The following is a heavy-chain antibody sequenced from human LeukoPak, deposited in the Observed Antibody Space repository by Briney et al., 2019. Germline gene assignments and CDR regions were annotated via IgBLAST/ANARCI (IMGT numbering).Heavy chain of an antibody. J-gene: IGHJ4*02. D-gene: IGHD2-15*01. CDR1: GYTFTGYY. CDR3: ARDGDCSGGSCYYDFDY. Sequence: ASVKVSCKASGYTFTGYYMHWVRQAPGQGLGWMGRINPNSGGTNYAQKFQGRVTMTRDTSISTAYMELSRLRSDDTAVYYCARDGDCSGGSCYYDFDYWGQGTLVTVSS. CDR2: INPNSGGT. V-gene: IGHV1-2*06.